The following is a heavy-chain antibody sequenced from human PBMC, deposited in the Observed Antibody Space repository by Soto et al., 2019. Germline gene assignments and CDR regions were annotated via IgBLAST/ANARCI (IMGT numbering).Heavy chain of an antibody. J-gene: IGHJ6*02. CDR1: GFTFTSSA. V-gene: IGHV1-58*01. CDR3: AADLEGYSIFGVVIGYYGMDV. D-gene: IGHD3-3*01. CDR2: IVVGSGNT. Sequence: GASVKVSCKASGFTFTSSAVQWVRQARGQRLEWIGWIVVGSGNTNYAQKFQERVTITRDMSTSTAYMELSSLRSEDMAVYYCAADLEGYSIFGVVIGYYGMDVWGQGTTVTVSS.